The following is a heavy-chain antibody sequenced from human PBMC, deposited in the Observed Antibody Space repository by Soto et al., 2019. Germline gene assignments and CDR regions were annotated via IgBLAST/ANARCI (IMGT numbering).Heavy chain of an antibody. CDR2: ISGSGGST. Sequence: GGSLRLSCAASGFTFSSYAMSWVRQAPGKGLEWVSAISGSGGSTYYADSVKGRFTISRDNSKNTLYLQMNSLRAEDTAVYYCAKGRYDILTGYPAYYGMVVWGQGTTVTVSS. D-gene: IGHD3-9*01. CDR3: AKGRYDILTGYPAYYGMVV. J-gene: IGHJ6*02. CDR1: GFTFSSYA. V-gene: IGHV3-23*01.